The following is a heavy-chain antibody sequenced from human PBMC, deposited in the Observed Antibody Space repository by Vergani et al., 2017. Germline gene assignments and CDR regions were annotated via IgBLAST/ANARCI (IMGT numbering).Heavy chain of an antibody. CDR2: ISYDGTQK. CDR3: ATKSCGTPGCQIGYFRE. Sequence: QVHLVESGGGVVQPGRSLRLSCVVSGFTSSYSGMHWVRQAPGTGLEWVAVISYDGTQKYYADTVKGRFTISRDNSKSTLYLQMNSLRTEDTAVYYCATKSCGTPGCQIGYFREWGQGTLVTVSS. D-gene: IGHD1-1*01. V-gene: IGHV3-30*03. CDR1: GFTSSYSG. J-gene: IGHJ1*01.